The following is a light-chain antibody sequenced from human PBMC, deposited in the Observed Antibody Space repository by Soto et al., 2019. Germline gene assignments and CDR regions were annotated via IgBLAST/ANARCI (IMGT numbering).Light chain of an antibody. CDR3: SSFVAGNNYWV. CDR1: SXDVGGYDY. CDR2: EVT. Sequence: QSVLTQPPSASGSPGRSVTISCTGTSXDVGGYDYVSWFQQHPGKAPKLIIYEVTKRPSGVPDRFSASKSGNTASLTVSGLQAEDEADYYCSSFVAGNNYWVFGGGTKVTVL. J-gene: IGLJ3*02. V-gene: IGLV2-8*01.